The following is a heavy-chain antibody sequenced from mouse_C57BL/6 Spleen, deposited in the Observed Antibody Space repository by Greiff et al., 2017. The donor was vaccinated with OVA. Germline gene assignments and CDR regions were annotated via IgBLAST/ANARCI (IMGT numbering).Heavy chain of an antibody. CDR2: IYPRDGST. D-gene: IGHD4-1*01. CDR3: ARRGTGTEFDY. CDR1: GYTFTDHT. Sequence: QVQLQQSDAELVKPGASVKISCKVSGYTFTDHTIHWMKQRPEQGMEWIGYIYPRDGSTKDNEKFTGKATLTSDQSSSTAFMQLNSLTSEYSAVYFCARRGTGTEFDYWGQGTTLTVSS. V-gene: IGHV1-78*01. J-gene: IGHJ2*01.